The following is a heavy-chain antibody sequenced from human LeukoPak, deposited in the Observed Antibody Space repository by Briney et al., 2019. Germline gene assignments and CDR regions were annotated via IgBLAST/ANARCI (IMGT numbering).Heavy chain of an antibody. CDR2: IYTSGST. J-gene: IGHJ4*02. CDR3: ARVGDYALKD. V-gene: IGHV4-4*07. CDR1: GGSISSYY. Sequence: SESLSLTCTVSGGSISSYYWRWIRQPAGKGREWIGRIYTSGSTNYNPSLKSRVTMSVDTSKNQCTLKLSSVTAADTAVYYCARVGDYALKDWGQGTLVTVSS. D-gene: IGHD3-16*01.